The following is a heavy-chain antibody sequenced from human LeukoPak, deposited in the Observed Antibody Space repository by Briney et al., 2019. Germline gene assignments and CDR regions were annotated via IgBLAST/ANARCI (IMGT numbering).Heavy chain of an antibody. V-gene: IGHV4-34*01. CDR3: AKGLQLGWFDP. Sequence: SETLSLTCAVYGGSFSGYYWSWIRQPPGKGLEWIGEINHSGSTNYNPSLKSRVTISVDTSKNQFSLTLSYVTAADTAVYYCAKGLQLGWFDPWGQGTLVTVSS. CDR1: GGSFSGYY. CDR2: INHSGST. D-gene: IGHD5-24*01. J-gene: IGHJ5*02.